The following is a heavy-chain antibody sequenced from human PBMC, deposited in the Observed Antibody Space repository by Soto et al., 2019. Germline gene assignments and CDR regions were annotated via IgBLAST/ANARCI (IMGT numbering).Heavy chain of an antibody. J-gene: IGHJ4*02. Sequence: EVQLVESGGGLVQPGGSLRLSCAASEFTFSRYWMSWVRQAPGKGLEWVANIKEDGSEKYYVDAVRGRFTISRDNAKNSLYLQMNSLKAEDTAVYYCARRGDDFDYGGQGTLVTVSS. D-gene: IGHD2-21*01. CDR2: IKEDGSEK. CDR1: EFTFSRYW. V-gene: IGHV3-7*03. CDR3: ARRGDDFDY.